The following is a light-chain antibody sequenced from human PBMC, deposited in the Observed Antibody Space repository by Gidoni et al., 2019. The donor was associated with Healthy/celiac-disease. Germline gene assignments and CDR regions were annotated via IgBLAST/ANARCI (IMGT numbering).Light chain of an antibody. CDR3: AAWDDSLNGWV. Sequence: QSALTQPPSASGAPGQRVTSSCSGSSSNIGSNTVNWYQQLPGTAPKLLIYSNNQRPSGVPDRFSGSKSGTSASLAISGLQSEDEADYYCAAWDDSLNGWVFGGGTKLTVL. J-gene: IGLJ3*02. V-gene: IGLV1-44*01. CDR2: SNN. CDR1: SSNIGSNT.